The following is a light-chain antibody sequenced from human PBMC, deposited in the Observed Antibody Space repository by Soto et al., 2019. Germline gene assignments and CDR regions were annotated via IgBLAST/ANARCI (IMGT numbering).Light chain of an antibody. CDR2: SAT. V-gene: IGKV1-12*01. CDR1: PNIGQY. Sequence: IQMTQSPSSVSASVGDRVTITCRAGPNIGQYLAWYQQKPGKAPSLLIHSATILQGGVPSRFNGSGSGTEFTLTINSLQHEDAATYYCQQANIFPMTFGQGTRLEIK. CDR3: QQANIFPMT. J-gene: IGKJ5*01.